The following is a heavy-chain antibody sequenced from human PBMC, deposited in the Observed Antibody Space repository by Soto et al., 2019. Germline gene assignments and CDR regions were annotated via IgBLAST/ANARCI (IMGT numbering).Heavy chain of an antibody. CDR3: AREGVYYYYGMDV. Sequence: EVQLVESGGGLVQPGGSLRLSCAASGFTFSSYSMNWVRQAPGKGLEWVSYISSSSSTIYYADSVKGRFTISRDHAKNSLYLQMNSLRGEDTAVYYCAREGVYYYYGMDVWGQGTTVTVPS. J-gene: IGHJ6*02. V-gene: IGHV3-48*01. CDR1: GFTFSSYS. CDR2: ISSSSSTI.